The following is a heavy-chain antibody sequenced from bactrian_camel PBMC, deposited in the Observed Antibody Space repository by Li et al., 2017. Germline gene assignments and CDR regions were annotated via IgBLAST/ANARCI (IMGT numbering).Heavy chain of an antibody. D-gene: IGHD1*01. Sequence: VQLVESGGDLVQPGGSLRLSCAASGFTFSGIDMSWVRQAPGKGLEWVSTITANGGMTFYQDSVKGRFTVSRDNAKNTHYLQMNNLKPEDTGEYYCATGEMGFCSASWAVNDWGQGTQVTVS. CDR3: ATGEMGFCSASWAVND. CDR2: ITANGGMT. J-gene: IGHJ4*01. V-gene: IGHV3S40*01. CDR1: GFTFSGID.